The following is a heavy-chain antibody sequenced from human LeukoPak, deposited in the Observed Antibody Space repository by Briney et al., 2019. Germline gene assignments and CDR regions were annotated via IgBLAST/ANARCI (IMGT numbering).Heavy chain of an antibody. V-gene: IGHV4-34*01. CDR1: GGSFSGYY. CDR2: INHGGSS. Sequence: SETLSLTCAVYGGSFSGYYWSWIRQPPGKGLEWIGEINHGGSSNYNPSLKSRVTISVDTSKNQFSLKLSSVTAADTAVYYCARGEDGDYYFQHWGQGTLVTVSS. J-gene: IGHJ1*01. CDR3: ARGEDGDYYFQH. D-gene: IGHD4-17*01.